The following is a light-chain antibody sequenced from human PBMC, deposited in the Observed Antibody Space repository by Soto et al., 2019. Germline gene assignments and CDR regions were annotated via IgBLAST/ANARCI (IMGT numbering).Light chain of an antibody. Sequence: EIVLTQSPGTLSLSPGERATLSCRASQSVSSSHLAWYQQKQGQAPRLLIYGASSGATGIPDRFSGSGSGTDFTLTFSRLEPEDFAVYYCQQYGSSPWTFGQGTKVEIK. CDR2: GAS. J-gene: IGKJ1*01. CDR3: QQYGSSPWT. CDR1: QSVSSSH. V-gene: IGKV3-20*01.